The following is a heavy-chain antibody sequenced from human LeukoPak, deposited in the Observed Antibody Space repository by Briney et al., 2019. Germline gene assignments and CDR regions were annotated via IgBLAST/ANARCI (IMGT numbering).Heavy chain of an antibody. CDR3: AREIRRDTAMVD. V-gene: IGHV4-59*12. CDR1: GGSISSYY. CDR2: IYYSGST. J-gene: IGHJ4*02. D-gene: IGHD5-18*01. Sequence: SETLSLTCTVSGGSISSYYWSWIRQPPGKGLEWIGYIYYSGSTNYNPSLKSRVTISVDASKNQFSLKLSSVTAADTAVYYCAREIRRDTAMVDWGQGTLVTVSS.